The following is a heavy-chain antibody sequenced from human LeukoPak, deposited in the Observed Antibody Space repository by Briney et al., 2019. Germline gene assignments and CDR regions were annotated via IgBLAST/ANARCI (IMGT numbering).Heavy chain of an antibody. CDR1: GFIFSNYG. CDR2: IWNDGSET. CDR3: AKWVYDSSGYYADY. J-gene: IGHJ4*02. Sequence: PGRSLRLSCAASGFIFSNYGMHWVRQAPGKRLEWVAVIWNDGSETFHADSVKGRFRIARDNSKNTLYLQMNSLRAEDTAVYYCAKWVYDSSGYYADYWGQGTLVTVSS. D-gene: IGHD3-22*01. V-gene: IGHV3-33*06.